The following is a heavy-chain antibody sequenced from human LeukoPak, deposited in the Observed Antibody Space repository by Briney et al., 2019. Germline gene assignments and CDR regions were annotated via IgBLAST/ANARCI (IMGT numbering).Heavy chain of an antibody. V-gene: IGHV1-46*01. CDR2: INPSGGST. CDR3: ARDKFSQWLALDY. Sequence: GASVKVSCKASGYTFTSHYIHWVRQAPGEGLEWMGIINPSGGSTSYAQKFQGRVTMTRDMSTSTVYMELRSLRSDDTAVYYCARDKFSQWLALDYWGQGTLVTVSS. D-gene: IGHD6-19*01. CDR1: GYTFTSHY. J-gene: IGHJ4*02.